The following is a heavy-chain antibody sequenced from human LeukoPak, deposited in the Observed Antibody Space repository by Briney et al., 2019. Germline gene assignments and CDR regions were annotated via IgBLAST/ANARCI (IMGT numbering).Heavy chain of an antibody. CDR2: IKQDGSEK. D-gene: IGHD3-10*01. V-gene: IGHV3-7*03. J-gene: IGHJ4*02. CDR1: GFTFSSYW. CDR3: ARDESNSTTMVRGVIITPGFDY. Sequence: GGSLRLSCAASGFTFSSYWMSWVRQAPGKGLEWVANIKQDGSEKYYVDSVKGRFTISRDNAKNSLYLQMNSLRAEDTAVYYCARDESNSTTMVRGVIITPGFDYWGQGTLVTVSS.